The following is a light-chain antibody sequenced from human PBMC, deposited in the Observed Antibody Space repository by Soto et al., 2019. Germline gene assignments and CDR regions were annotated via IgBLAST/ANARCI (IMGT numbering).Light chain of an antibody. J-gene: IGKJ4*01. V-gene: IGKV3-11*01. Sequence: PVTLSLSPGERATLSCRASPSVSNSLAWYQHKPGQAPRLLIYDAFNRATGVPTRFSGSGSGTDFTLTISSLEPEDFAVYYCQQRNRWPPVTFGGGTMVDIK. CDR1: PSVSNS. CDR2: DAF. CDR3: QQRNRWPPVT.